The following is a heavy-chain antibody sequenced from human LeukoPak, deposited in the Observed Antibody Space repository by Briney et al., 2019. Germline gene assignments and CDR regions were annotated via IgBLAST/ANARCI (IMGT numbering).Heavy chain of an antibody. CDR3: ASSSGYLHDAFDI. CDR2: IIPIFGTA. CDR1: GGTFSSYA. J-gene: IGHJ3*02. V-gene: IGHV1-69*05. Sequence: SVKVSCKASGGTFSSYAISWVRQAPGQGLEWKGGIIPIFGTANYAQKFQGRVTITTDESTSTAYMELSSLRSEDTAVYYCASSSGYLHDAFDIWGQGTMVTVSS. D-gene: IGHD3-22*01.